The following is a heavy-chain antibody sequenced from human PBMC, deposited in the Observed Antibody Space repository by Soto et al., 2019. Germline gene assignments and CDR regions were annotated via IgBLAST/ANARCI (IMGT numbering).Heavy chain of an antibody. D-gene: IGHD1-20*01. CDR1: GGSISSSSYY. V-gene: IGHV4-39*01. CDR3: ARLITLKYYFDY. J-gene: IGHJ4*02. CDR2: IYYSGST. Sequence: SETLSLTCTVSGGSISSSSYYWGWIRQPPGKGLEWIGSIYYSGSTYYNPSLKSRVTISVDTSKNQFSLKLSSVTAADTAVYYCARLITLKYYFDYWGQGTLVTVSS.